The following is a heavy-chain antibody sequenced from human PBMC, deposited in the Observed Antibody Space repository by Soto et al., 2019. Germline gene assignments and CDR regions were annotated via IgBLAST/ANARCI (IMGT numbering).Heavy chain of an antibody. CDR1: GYTFTGYY. J-gene: IGHJ6*02. Sequence: QVQLVQSGAEVKKPGASVKVSCKASGYTFTGYYMHWVRQAPGQGLEWMGWINPNNGGTNYAQKFQGWVTMTRDTDISTAYMELSRLRSDDTAVYSWARSTMVTSLYYYYGMDVWGQGTTVTVSS. D-gene: IGHD5-18*01. CDR3: ARSTMVTSLYYYYGMDV. CDR2: INPNNGGT. V-gene: IGHV1-2*04.